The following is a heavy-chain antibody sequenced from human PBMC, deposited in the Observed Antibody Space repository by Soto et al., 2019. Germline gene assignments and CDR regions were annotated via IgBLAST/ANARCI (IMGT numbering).Heavy chain of an antibody. D-gene: IGHD6-13*01. CDR1: GFTCTNYA. CDR3: AQETLVRRYFDS. CDR2: ISDTCGTT. V-gene: IGHV3-23*01. J-gene: IGHJ4*02. Sequence: EVQLLDSGGGLVQPGGSLRLSCAAAGFTCTNYAMRWVRQAPGKGLEWVAAISDTCGTTYYADSVKGLFNISSDNSKHTLYLQMNSLRAEDTAVYYCAQETLVRRYFDSWGQGTLVLVS.